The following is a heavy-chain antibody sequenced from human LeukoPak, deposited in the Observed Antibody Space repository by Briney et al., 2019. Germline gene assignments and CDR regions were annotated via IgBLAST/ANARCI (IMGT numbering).Heavy chain of an antibody. CDR2: IYYSGST. CDR3: ARRTDSGSWYFDL. D-gene: IGHD6-6*01. Sequence: PSETLSLTCTVSGGSISNYYWSWIRQPPGMGLEWIGNIYYSGSTNYNPSLKSRVTISVETPKNQLSLKLSSVTAADTAVYYCARRTDSGSWYFDLWGRGTLVTVSS. CDR1: GGSISNYY. J-gene: IGHJ2*01. V-gene: IGHV4-59*01.